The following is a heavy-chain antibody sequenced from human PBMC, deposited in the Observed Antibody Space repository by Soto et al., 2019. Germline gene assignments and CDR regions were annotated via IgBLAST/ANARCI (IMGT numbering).Heavy chain of an antibody. J-gene: IGHJ5*02. Sequence: QVQLQESGPGLVKPSETLSLTCTVSGDSISNYWWNWIRQPPGKGLEWIGYVYYSWSMNNNPPLKGRVTISVDTSRTWFALKLTSVTAADTAIYYCARLQTTLTPFDPWGQGTLVTVSS. CDR3: ARLQTTLTPFDP. D-gene: IGHD4-17*01. CDR2: VYYSWSM. CDR1: GDSISNYW. V-gene: IGHV4-59*08.